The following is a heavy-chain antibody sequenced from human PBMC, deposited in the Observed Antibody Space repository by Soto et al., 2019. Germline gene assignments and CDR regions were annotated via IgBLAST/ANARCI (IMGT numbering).Heavy chain of an antibody. V-gene: IGHV3-30-3*01. CDR1: GFTFSSYA. CDR2: ISYDGSNK. Sequence: GGSLRLSCAASGFTFSSYAMHWVRQAPGKGLEWVAVISYDGSNKYYADSVKGRFTISRDNSKNTLYLQMNSLRAEDTAVYYCARADSYVRGIGFDPWGQGTLGTDSS. CDR3: ARADSYVRGIGFDP. D-gene: IGHD3-10*02. J-gene: IGHJ5*02.